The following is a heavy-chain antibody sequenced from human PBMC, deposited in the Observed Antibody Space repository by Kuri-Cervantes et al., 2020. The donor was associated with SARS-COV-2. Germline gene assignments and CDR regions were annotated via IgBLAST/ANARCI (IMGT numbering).Heavy chain of an antibody. CDR3: TRGPRYYGSGTYYNAGY. V-gene: IGHV3-15*01. Sequence: GESLKISCAASGFTFSNAWMSWVRQAPGKGLEWVGRIKSKTDDGTTDYAAPVKGRFTISRDDSKNTLYLQMNSLKTEDTAVYYCTRGPRYYGSGTYYNAGYWGQGTLVTVSS. D-gene: IGHD3-10*01. J-gene: IGHJ4*02. CDR2: IKSKTDDGTT. CDR1: GFTFSNAW.